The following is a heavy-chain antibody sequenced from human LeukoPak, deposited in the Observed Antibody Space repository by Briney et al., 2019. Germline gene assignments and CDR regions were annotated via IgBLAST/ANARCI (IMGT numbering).Heavy chain of an antibody. CDR2: ISFDGSNK. V-gene: IGHV3-30*04. J-gene: IGHJ4*02. CDR1: GFTFSNYA. CDR3: ARDQEWLRIVDY. D-gene: IGHD5-12*01. Sequence: PGRSLRLSCAASGFTFSNYAMHWVRQAPGKGLEWVAVISFDGSNKYQADSVRGRFTISRDNSKNTLYLQMNSLRGDDTAVYYCARDQEWLRIVDYWGQGTLATVAS.